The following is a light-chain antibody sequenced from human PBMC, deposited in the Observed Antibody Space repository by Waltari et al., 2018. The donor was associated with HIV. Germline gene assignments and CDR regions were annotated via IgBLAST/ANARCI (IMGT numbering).Light chain of an antibody. CDR3: QSADRSGSWV. V-gene: IGLV3-25*03. CDR1: ALPKQY. CDR2: KDS. Sequence: SYELTQPPSVSVSPGQTARITCSGDALPKQYAYWYHQKSGQAPVLVIYKDSERPSGSPERFSGSSSGTTVTLTISGVQPEDEADYYCQSADRSGSWVFGGGTKLTVL. J-gene: IGLJ3*02.